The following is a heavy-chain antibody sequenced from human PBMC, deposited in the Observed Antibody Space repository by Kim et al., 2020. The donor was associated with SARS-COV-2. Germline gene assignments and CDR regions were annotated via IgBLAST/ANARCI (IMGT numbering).Heavy chain of an antibody. J-gene: IGHJ4*02. D-gene: IGHD6-13*01. CDR2: ISPTGDST. Sequence: ASVKVSSKASGYTFTSHYMHWMRQAPGQGLEWMGAISPTGDSTNYAQEFQGRVTMTRDTSTSTLYMELSSLRSEDTAVYYCAREIIAGGKAFDYWGQGTL. V-gene: IGHV1-46*01. CDR3: AREIIAGGKAFDY. CDR1: GYTFTSHY.